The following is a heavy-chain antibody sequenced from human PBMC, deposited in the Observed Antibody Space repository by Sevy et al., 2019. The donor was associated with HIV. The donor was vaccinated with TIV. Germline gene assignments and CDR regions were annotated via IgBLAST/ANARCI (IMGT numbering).Heavy chain of an antibody. Sequence: GESLKISCATSGFTFSSFSMHWVRQAPGKGLEWVATISLDGSNKYYADSVKGRFTISRDNSKNSLYLQMNSLRAEDTAVYCCALERLFSNVAEYFQNWGQGTLVTVSS. V-gene: IGHV3-30-3*01. J-gene: IGHJ1*01. CDR2: ISLDGSNK. CDR3: ALERLFSNVAEYFQN. D-gene: IGHD1-1*01. CDR1: GFTFSSFS.